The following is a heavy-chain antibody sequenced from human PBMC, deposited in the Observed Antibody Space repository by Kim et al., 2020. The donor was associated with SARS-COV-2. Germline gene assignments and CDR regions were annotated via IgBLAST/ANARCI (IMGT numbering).Heavy chain of an antibody. CDR2: INHSGST. D-gene: IGHD3-10*01. Sequence: SETLSLTCAVYGGSFSGYYWSWIRQPPGKGLEWIGEINHSGSTNYNPSLKSRVTISVDTSKNQFSLKLSSVTAADTAVYYCARVVPFIFSYYGMDVWGQGTTVTVSS. J-gene: IGHJ6*02. CDR1: GGSFSGYY. CDR3: ARVVPFIFSYYGMDV. V-gene: IGHV4-34*01.